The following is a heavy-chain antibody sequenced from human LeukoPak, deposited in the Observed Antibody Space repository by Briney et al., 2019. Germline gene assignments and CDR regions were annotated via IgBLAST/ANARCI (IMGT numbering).Heavy chain of an antibody. CDR2: ISYNGNQ. CDR3: ARDPLDISRWANAFDI. Sequence: GGSLRLSCAASGFTFVNYGFHWVRQAPVKALEWVAFISYNGNQKYGDSAKGRFTISRDNSKNTLYLQMNGLRPEDTAVYYCARDPLDISRWANAFDIWGQGTMVTVSS. J-gene: IGHJ3*02. CDR1: GFTFVNYG. V-gene: IGHV3-30-3*01. D-gene: IGHD2-2*03.